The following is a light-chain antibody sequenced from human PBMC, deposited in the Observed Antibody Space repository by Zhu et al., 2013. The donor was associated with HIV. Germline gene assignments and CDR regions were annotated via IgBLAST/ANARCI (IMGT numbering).Light chain of an antibody. V-gene: IGLV3-21*03. CDR3: QVWDSSREHVV. J-gene: IGLJ2*01. CDR1: DIGSKS. Sequence: SYVVTQPPSVSVAPGKTATITCGGSDIGSKSVHWYQQKSGQAPVLVLYDYTDRPSGIPERFSGSKSRNTATLTISRVEAGDEADYYCQVWDSSREHVVFGGGTKLTVL. CDR2: DYT.